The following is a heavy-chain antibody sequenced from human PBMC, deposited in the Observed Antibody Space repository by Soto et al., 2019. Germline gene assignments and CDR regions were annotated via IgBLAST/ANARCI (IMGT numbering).Heavy chain of an antibody. J-gene: IGHJ3*02. CDR1: GFTFSSYW. CDR3: ARLNIALHDAFDI. CDR2: INSDGSST. V-gene: IGHV3-74*01. Sequence: EVQLVESGGGLVQPGGSLRLSCAASGFTFSSYWMHWVRQAPGKGLVWVSRINSDGSSTSYADSVKGRFTISRDNVKNTLYLQMNSPRAEYTAVYYCARLNIALHDAFDIWGQGTMVTVSS.